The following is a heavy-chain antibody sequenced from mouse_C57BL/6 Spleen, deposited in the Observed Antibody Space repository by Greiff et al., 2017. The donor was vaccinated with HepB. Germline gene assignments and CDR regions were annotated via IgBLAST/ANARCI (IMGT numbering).Heavy chain of an antibody. CDR1: GYTFTDYE. J-gene: IGHJ2*01. D-gene: IGHD1-1*02. CDR2: IDPETGGT. V-gene: IGHV1-15*01. Sequence: QVHVKQSGAELVRPGASVTLSCKASGYTFTDYEMHWVKQTPVHGLEWIGAIDPETGGTAYNQKFKGKAILTADKSSSTAYMELRSLTSEDSAVYYCTRSPYGYLDYWGQGTTLTVSS. CDR3: TRSPYGYLDY.